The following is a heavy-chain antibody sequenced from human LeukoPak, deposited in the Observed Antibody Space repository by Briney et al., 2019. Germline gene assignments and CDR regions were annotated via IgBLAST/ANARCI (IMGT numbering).Heavy chain of an antibody. D-gene: IGHD5-24*01. CDR1: GFTFSSYS. V-gene: IGHV3-21*01. CDR2: ISSSSSYI. Sequence: PGGSLRLSCAASGFTFSSYSMNWVRQAPGKGLEWVSSISSSSSYIYCADSVKGRFTISRDNAKNSLYLQMNSLRAEDTAVYYCARREMATIFGSDYWGQGTLVTVSS. J-gene: IGHJ4*02. CDR3: ARREMATIFGSDY.